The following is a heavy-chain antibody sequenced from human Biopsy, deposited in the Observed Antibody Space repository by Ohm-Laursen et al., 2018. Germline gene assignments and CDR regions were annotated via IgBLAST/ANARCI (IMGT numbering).Heavy chain of an antibody. CDR3: ATGPKRLTGTSYFES. J-gene: IGHJ4*02. CDR1: GRLHSIYY. V-gene: IGHV4-4*07. Sequence: GTLSLTCSVSGRLHSIYYWSWVRQSAGKGLEWIGRLYTSGDTNYNTSLTGRVPVSEATSRGQFFLRLTSVAAADTAVYYCATGPKRLTGTSYFESWGRGILVTVSS. D-gene: IGHD1-7*01. CDR2: LYTSGDT.